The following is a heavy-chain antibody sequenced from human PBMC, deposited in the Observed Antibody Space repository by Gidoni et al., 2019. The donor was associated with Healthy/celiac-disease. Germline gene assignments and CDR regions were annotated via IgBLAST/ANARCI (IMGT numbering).Heavy chain of an antibody. CDR1: GGSIRSSSYY. D-gene: IGHD5-18*01. Sequence: QLQLQESGPGLVKPSDTPSLHRTVPGGSIRSSSYYWGWTRPPPGKGLEWIGSIYYSGSTYYNPSLKSRVTISVDTSKNQFSLKLSSVTAADTAVYYCARGDTAMVLVDYWGQGTLVTVSS. CDR2: IYYSGST. J-gene: IGHJ4*02. CDR3: ARGDTAMVLVDY. V-gene: IGHV4-39*07.